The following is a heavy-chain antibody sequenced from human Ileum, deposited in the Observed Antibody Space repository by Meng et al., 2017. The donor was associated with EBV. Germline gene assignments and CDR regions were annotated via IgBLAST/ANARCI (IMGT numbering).Heavy chain of an antibody. D-gene: IGHD6-19*01. CDR1: GFSLRTTGVG. Sequence: ITLKQLGPTLVQPTPSVTPTGTMSGFSLRTTGVGLSWIRQSPGRALEWLALMYLDDDRRYNPPLKCRLTITKDTPSNQWGLTLTNMDPMDTATYFCVYSQINSGLYPDLWGQGALVTVSS. V-gene: IGHV2-5*02. CDR2: MYLDDDR. CDR3: VYSQINSGLYPDL. J-gene: IGHJ5*02.